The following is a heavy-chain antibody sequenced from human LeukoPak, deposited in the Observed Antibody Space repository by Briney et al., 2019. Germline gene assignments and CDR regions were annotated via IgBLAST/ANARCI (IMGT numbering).Heavy chain of an antibody. CDR2: IYYSGST. Sequence: SETLSLTCTVSGGSISSYYWSWIRQPPGKGLEWIGYIYYSGSTNYNPSLKSRVTISVDTSKNQFSLKLSSVTAADTAVYYCARDGLDDAFDIWGQGTMVTVSS. CDR1: GGSISSYY. J-gene: IGHJ3*02. V-gene: IGHV4-59*12. D-gene: IGHD5/OR15-5a*01. CDR3: ARDGLDDAFDI.